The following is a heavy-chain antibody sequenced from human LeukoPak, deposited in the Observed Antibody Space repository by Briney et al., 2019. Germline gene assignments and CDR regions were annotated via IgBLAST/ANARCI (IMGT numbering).Heavy chain of an antibody. Sequence: PGGSLRLSCAGSGLTFSNLPMSWVGQAAGRGLEWVSDMSGPGGSTYYADSVKDRFTISRHNSTTTLYLQMNSLSAEHTAVYYCGPTLGYNYYMDVWGKGTTVTVSS. CDR1: GLTFSNLP. V-gene: IGHV3-23*01. J-gene: IGHJ6*03. D-gene: IGHD3-10*01. CDR3: GPTLGYNYYMDV. CDR2: MSGPGGST.